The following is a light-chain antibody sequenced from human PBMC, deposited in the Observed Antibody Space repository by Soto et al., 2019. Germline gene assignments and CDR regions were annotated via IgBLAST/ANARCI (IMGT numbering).Light chain of an antibody. Sequence: DIQMTQSHSTLSASVGDRVTITCRASQSISSWLAWYQQKPGKAPKLLIYAASSLQSGVPSRFSGSGSGTDFTLTISSLQPEDFATYYCQQSYSTPPLTFGGGTKVDNK. CDR2: AAS. CDR1: QSISSW. V-gene: IGKV1-39*01. CDR3: QQSYSTPPLT. J-gene: IGKJ4*01.